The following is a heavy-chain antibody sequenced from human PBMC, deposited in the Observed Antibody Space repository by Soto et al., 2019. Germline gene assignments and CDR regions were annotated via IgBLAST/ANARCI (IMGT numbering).Heavy chain of an antibody. D-gene: IGHD3-10*01. CDR3: ARDRRMVRGAIDP. Sequence: QVQLVQSGAEVKKPGASVKVSCKASGYTFTSYGINWVRQAPGQGLEWMGWISGYIGNTNYAQKLQGRVTMTTDTSKSTAYMELRRLRSDDTAVYYCARDRRMVRGAIDPWGQGTLVTVSS. V-gene: IGHV1-18*01. J-gene: IGHJ5*02. CDR1: GYTFTSYG. CDR2: ISGYIGNT.